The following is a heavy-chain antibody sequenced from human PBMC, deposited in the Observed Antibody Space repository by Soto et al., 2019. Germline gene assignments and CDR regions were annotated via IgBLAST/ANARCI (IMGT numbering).Heavy chain of an antibody. CDR2: ISTDGSIT. Sequence: SLRLSCAASGFTFSTYWMHWLRQVPGKGLMWVSRISTDGSITAYADSVKGRFTVSRDNAKNTLYLQMNSPRADDTAVYYCAASRGFDSSGYSGYYYGMDVWGQGTTVTVSS. CDR3: AASRGFDSSGYSGYYYGMDV. J-gene: IGHJ6*02. CDR1: GFTFSTYW. D-gene: IGHD3-22*01. V-gene: IGHV3-74*01.